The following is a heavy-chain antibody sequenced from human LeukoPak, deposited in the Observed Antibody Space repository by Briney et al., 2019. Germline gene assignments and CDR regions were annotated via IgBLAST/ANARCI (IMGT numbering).Heavy chain of an antibody. CDR1: GFSFNAYD. CDR3: TRDSSGWGLAV. J-gene: IGHJ6*02. CDR2: IGRAGDT. D-gene: IGHD6-19*01. Sequence: GGSLRLSCAAAGFSFNAYDMHWVRQTTGRGLEWVSYIGRAGDTYYAGSVKGRFTISRDDAKNSLYLQLNSLGVGDTAVYYCTRDSSGWGLAVWGQGTTVTVSS. V-gene: IGHV3-13*04.